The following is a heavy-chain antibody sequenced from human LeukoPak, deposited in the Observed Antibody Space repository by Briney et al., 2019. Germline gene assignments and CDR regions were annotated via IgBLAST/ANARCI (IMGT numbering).Heavy chain of an antibody. Sequence: SQNPSLNCTVSGGSISSGDYYWSWIRQPPGKGLEWIGYIYNSGSTYYNPSLKSRVTISVDTSKHQFSLNLSSVTAADTAVYYCARDTAVAEGAFDIWGQGTMVTVSS. CDR1: GGSISSGDYY. CDR3: ARDTAVAEGAFDI. CDR2: IYNSGST. D-gene: IGHD6-19*01. J-gene: IGHJ3*02. V-gene: IGHV4-30-4*08.